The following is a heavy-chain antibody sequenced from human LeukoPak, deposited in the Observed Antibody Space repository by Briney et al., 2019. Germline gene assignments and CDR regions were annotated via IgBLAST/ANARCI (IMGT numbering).Heavy chain of an antibody. Sequence: SETLSLTCTVSGGSISSYYWSWIRQPPGKGLEWIGYIYYSGSTNYNPSLKSLVTISVDTSKNQFSLKLSSVTAADTAVYYCASLGITMIGMGFDYWGQGTLVTVSS. CDR1: GGSISSYY. J-gene: IGHJ4*02. V-gene: IGHV4-59*01. D-gene: IGHD3-10*02. CDR3: ASLGITMIGMGFDY. CDR2: IYYSGST.